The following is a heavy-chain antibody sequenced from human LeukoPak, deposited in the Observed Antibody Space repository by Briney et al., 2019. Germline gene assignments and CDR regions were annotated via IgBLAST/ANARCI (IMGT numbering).Heavy chain of an antibody. CDR2: IIPIFGTP. J-gene: IGHJ4*02. CDR1: GGTFSSYA. Sequence: GASVKVSCKASGGTFSSYAVSWVRQAPGQGLEWMGGIIPIFGTPKYAQKSQGRITITADESTSTAYMELSSLRSEDTAVYYCARDNKWEIFAFDYWGQGTLVTVSS. CDR3: ARDNKWEIFAFDY. V-gene: IGHV1-69*13. D-gene: IGHD1-26*01.